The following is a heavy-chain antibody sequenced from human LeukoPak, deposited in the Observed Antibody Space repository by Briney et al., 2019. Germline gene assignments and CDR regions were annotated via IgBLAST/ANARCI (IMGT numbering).Heavy chain of an antibody. D-gene: IGHD2-15*01. CDR3: ARLDVEVGSGPFDY. CDR1: GGSISSSSYY. J-gene: IGHJ4*02. V-gene: IGHV4-39*01. Sequence: PSETLSLTCTVSGGSISSSSYYWGWIRQPPGKGPEWIGSIYYSGSTYYNPSLKSRVTISVDTSKNQFSLKLSSVTAADTAVYYCARLDVEVGSGPFDYWGQGTLVTVSS. CDR2: IYYSGST.